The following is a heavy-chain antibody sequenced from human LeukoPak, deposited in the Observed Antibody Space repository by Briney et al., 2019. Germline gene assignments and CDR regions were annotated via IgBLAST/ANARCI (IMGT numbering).Heavy chain of an antibody. CDR3: ARALTMTQWEPTYHFDY. D-gene: IGHD1-26*01. CDR1: GFTFSSYS. J-gene: IGHJ4*02. Sequence: GGSLRLSCAASGFTFSSYSMNWVRQAPGKGLEWVSSISSSSSYIYYADSVKGRFATSRDNAKNSLYLQMNSLRAEDTAVYYCARALTMTQWEPTYHFDYWGQGTLVTVSS. CDR2: ISSSSSYI. V-gene: IGHV3-21*01.